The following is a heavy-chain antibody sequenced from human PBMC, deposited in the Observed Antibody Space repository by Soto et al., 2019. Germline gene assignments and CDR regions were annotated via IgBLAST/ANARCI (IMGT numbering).Heavy chain of an antibody. CDR1: GYIFPSYG. Sequence: QVQLVQSGPEVKEPGASVKVSCKASGYIFPSYGISWVRQAPGQGLEWMGWISAYNGNTNYAQKFQGRVTMTTDTYTRTAYMELRSLRSDDTAIYDCARDRAAGFDYWGQGTLVTVSS. V-gene: IGHV1-18*01. CDR3: ARDRAAGFDY. D-gene: IGHD3-10*01. J-gene: IGHJ4*02. CDR2: ISAYNGNT.